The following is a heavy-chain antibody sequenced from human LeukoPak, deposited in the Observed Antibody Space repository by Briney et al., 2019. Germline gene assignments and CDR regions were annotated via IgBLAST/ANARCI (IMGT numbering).Heavy chain of an antibody. CDR1: GGSISSGDYH. V-gene: IGHV4-30-4*01. D-gene: IGHD6-19*01. Sequence: PSQTLSLTCTVSGGSISSGDYHWSWIRQPPGKGLEWIGYIYYSGSTYYNPSLKSRVTISVDTSKNQFSLKLSSVTAADTAVFYCANVPVAGTPLPYWGQGTLVTVSS. J-gene: IGHJ4*02. CDR3: ANVPVAGTPLPY. CDR2: IYYSGST.